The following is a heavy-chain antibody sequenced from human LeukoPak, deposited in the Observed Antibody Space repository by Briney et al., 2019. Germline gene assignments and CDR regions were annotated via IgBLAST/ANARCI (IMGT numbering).Heavy chain of an antibody. CDR3: ARGYYYYGMDV. Sequence: GGSLRLSCAASGFTFSDYYMSWIRQAPGKGLEWVSYISSSSSYTNYADSVKGRFIISRDNAKNSLYLQMNSLRAEDTAVYYCARGYYYYGMDVWGKGTTVTVSS. CDR2: ISSSSSYT. J-gene: IGHJ6*04. CDR1: GFTFSDYY. V-gene: IGHV3-11*06.